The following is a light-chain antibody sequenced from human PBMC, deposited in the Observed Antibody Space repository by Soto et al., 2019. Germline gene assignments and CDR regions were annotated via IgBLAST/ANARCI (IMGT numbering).Light chain of an antibody. V-gene: IGKV4-1*01. CDR3: QQYYNTPLT. CDR1: QSVLYSSNNKNY. CDR2: WAS. Sequence: DIVMTQSPDSLAVSLGERATINCKSSQSVLYSSNNKNYLAWYQQKPGHPPKLLIYWASTRESGVPDRFSGSGSGTDFTLSISSLQAEDVAVYYCQQYYNTPLTFGGGTKVGIK. J-gene: IGKJ4*01.